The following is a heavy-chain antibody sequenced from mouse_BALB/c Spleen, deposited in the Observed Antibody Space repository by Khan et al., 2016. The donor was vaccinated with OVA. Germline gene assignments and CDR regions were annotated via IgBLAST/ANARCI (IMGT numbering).Heavy chain of an antibody. D-gene: IGHD1-1*01. J-gene: IGHJ4*01. V-gene: IGHV14-3*02. Sequence: VQLKESGAELVKPGASVKLSCTASGFNINDTCLHWVKQRPEQGLEWIGWIDHETGDTKYDSKFQDTAPITADTPSNITYLPLTSLTSEDTAVSDCARSNSLWPMDYWGQGTSVTVSS. CDR1: GFNINDTC. CDR2: IDHETGDT. CDR3: ARSNSLWPMDY.